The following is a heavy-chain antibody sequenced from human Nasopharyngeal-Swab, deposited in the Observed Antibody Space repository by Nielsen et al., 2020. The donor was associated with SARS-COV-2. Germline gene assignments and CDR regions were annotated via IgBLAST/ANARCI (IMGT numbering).Heavy chain of an antibody. CDR1: GFTFSSYA. V-gene: IGHV3-23*01. CDR2: ISGSGGST. J-gene: IGHJ3*02. D-gene: IGHD3-22*01. CDR3: AKDTYYDSSGYFLFGYAFDI. Sequence: GGSLKISCAASGFTFSSYAMSWVRQAPGKGLEWVSAISGSGGSTYYADSVKGRFTISRDNSKNTLYLQMNSLRAEDTAVYYCAKDTYYDSSGYFLFGYAFDIWGQGTMVTVSS.